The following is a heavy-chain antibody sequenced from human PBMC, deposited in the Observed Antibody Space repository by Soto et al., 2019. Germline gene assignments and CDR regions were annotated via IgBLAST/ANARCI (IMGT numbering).Heavy chain of an antibody. CDR3: AKARGRVALDYFQY. V-gene: IGHV3-23*01. CDR2: IGDSASST. J-gene: IGHJ1*01. D-gene: IGHD2-15*01. CDR1: GFTFSNYA. Sequence: DVQLLESGGGFVQPGGSLRLSCAASGFTFSNYAMTWVRQAPGTGPEWVSTIGDSASSTYYADSVKGRFIISRDNSKNTLYLQSNSLRAVNTAVYVWAKARGRVALDYFQYWGQGTLVTVSS.